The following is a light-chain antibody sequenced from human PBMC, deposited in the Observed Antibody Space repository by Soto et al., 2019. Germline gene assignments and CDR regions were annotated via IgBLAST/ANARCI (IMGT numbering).Light chain of an antibody. V-gene: IGKV1-5*03. CDR1: QNISRW. CDR2: KAS. Sequence: DIQMTQSPSTLSASVGDRVTITCRASQNISRWLAWYQQKPGQAPSLLIYKASNLQSGVPSRFSGSGSGTEFTLTISSLQPDDFAIYYCQHYNTFLWTFGPGTRVEI. J-gene: IGKJ1*01. CDR3: QHYNTFLWT.